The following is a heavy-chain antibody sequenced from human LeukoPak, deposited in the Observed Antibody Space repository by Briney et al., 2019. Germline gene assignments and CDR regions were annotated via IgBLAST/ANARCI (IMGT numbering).Heavy chain of an antibody. CDR3: ASGDCTNGICPDY. CDR1: KFTFSSNY. J-gene: IGHJ4*02. Sequence: PGRSLRLSCASSKFTFSSNYMSWVRQAPGKGLDWVSVLYSGGIRYYAGSVQGRFTISRDSSKNTLYLQMNYLLPEDTVVYYCASGDCTNGICPDYWGQGSQVTVSS. CDR2: LYSGGIR. D-gene: IGHD2-8*01. V-gene: IGHV3-66*02.